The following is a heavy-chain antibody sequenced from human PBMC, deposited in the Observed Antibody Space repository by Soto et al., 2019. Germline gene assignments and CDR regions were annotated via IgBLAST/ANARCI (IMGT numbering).Heavy chain of an antibody. Sequence: EVLLVQSGAEVKKAGESLKISCQASGYSFTNLWIGWVRQMPGKGLEWVGIIFPGDYGTRYSPSFQGQVTISADRSVNTAYRPWVSLKASHPAMYYCVRPKVGGAAGPFDYWGRAAPVAVSS. CDR2: IFPGDYGT. CDR1: GYSFTNLW. J-gene: IGHJ4*02. CDR3: VRPKVGGAAGPFDY. V-gene: IGHV5-51*01. D-gene: IGHD6-13*01.